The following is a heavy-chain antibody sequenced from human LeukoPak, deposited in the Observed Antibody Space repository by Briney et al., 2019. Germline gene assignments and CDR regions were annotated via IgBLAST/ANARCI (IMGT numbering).Heavy chain of an antibody. CDR1: GFTFSDYF. CDR3: ARVNPSNSGFYAY. CDR2: IVPRSDNI. V-gene: IGHV3-11*04. D-gene: IGHD3-22*01. Sequence: PGGSLRLSCAASGFTFSDYFMSWIRQAPEKGLEWVSYIVPRSDNINYADSVKGRFTVSRDNAKNSVYLQMNSLRAEDTAVYYCARVNPSNSGFYAYWGQGTLVTVSS. J-gene: IGHJ1*01.